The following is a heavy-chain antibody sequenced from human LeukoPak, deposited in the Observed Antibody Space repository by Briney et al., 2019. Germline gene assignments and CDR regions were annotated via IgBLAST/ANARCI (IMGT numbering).Heavy chain of an antibody. CDR3: ATTDLIAAPSSYS. J-gene: IGHJ4*02. CDR1: GGSISSYY. CDR2: IYYSGST. Sequence: PSETLSLTCTVSGGSISSYYWSWIRQPPGKGLEWIGCIYYSGSTNYNPSLKSRVTISVDTSKNQFSLKLSSVTAADTAVYYCATTDLIAAPSSYSWGQGTLVTVSS. D-gene: IGHD6-6*01. V-gene: IGHV4-59*01.